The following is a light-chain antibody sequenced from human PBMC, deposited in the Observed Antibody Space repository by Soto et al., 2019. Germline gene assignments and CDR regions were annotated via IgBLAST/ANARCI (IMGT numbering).Light chain of an antibody. CDR1: QSVDSST. Sequence: EVVLTQSLGTLSLSPGERATLSCRASQSVDSSTLAWYQQKPGQAPRLLISGASKRATGTPDRFSGSGSGTDFTLTISRLEPEDFAVYYRQHFDDSLTFGGGTKVEIK. J-gene: IGKJ4*01. CDR3: QHFDDSLT. V-gene: IGKV3-20*01. CDR2: GAS.